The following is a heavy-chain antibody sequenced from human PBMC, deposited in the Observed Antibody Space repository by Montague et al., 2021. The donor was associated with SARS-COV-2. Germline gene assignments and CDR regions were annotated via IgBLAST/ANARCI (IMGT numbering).Heavy chain of an antibody. CDR2: IYYSGGI. D-gene: IGHD3-10*01. J-gene: IGHJ5*02. V-gene: IGHV4-59*11. CDR3: ASAVPVRSAGNWFDP. Sequence: SETLSLTCTVSGGSLSDHYWAWIRQPPGKGLEWLAYIYYSGGINSNASLKSRVSMSVDTSKNQFTLKLTSVTAADTAVYYCASAVPVRSAGNWFDPWGQGTLVTVSS. CDR1: GGSLSDHY.